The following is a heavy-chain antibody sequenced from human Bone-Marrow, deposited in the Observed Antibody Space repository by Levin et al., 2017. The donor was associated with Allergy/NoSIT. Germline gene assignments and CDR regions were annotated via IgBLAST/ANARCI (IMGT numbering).Heavy chain of an antibody. V-gene: IGHV5-51*01. CDR3: VSPAGATEISAFDV. Sequence: GESLKISCMASGYSFTKYWIGWVRQMPGKGLEWMGIMWPLDSSTNTRYSPSFQGQVTISADKSISTAYLQWSSLKASDSGIYYCVSPAGATEISAFDVWGQGTVVNVSS. J-gene: IGHJ3*01. CDR2: MWPLDSSTNT. D-gene: IGHD1-26*01. CDR1: GYSFTKYW.